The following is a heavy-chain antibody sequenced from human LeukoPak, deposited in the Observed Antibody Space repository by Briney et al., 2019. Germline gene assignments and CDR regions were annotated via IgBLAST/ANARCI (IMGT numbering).Heavy chain of an antibody. CDR1: GFTFSRYA. CDR3: AKDLDAVVVVPGNYYYGMDV. D-gene: IGHD2-2*01. CDR2: VSGSGGST. J-gene: IGHJ6*02. V-gene: IGHV3-23*01. Sequence: GGSLRLSCAASGFTFSRYAMSWVRQAPGKGLEWVSAVSGSGGSTYYADSVKGLFTISRDNSKNTLYLQMNSLRAEDTAVYYCAKDLDAVVVVPGNYYYGMDVWGQGTTVTVSS.